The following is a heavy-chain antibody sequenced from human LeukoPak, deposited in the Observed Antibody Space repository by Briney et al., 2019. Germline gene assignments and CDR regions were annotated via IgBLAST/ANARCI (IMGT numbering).Heavy chain of an antibody. D-gene: IGHD3-10*01. CDR3: ARDSGRFDVFDI. Sequence: GGPLRLSCAASGFTVSTNYMSWVRQAPGKGLEWVSVIYSDGRTYYADSVKGRFTISRDNSKNTLYLQMNSLRAEDTAVYYCARDSGRFDVFDIWGQGTMVTVSS. V-gene: IGHV3-53*01. J-gene: IGHJ3*02. CDR1: GFTVSTNY. CDR2: IYSDGRT.